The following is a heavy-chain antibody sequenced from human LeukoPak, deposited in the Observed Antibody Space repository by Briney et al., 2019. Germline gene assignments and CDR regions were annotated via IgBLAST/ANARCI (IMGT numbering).Heavy chain of an antibody. CDR2: INTNTGNP. Sequence: ASVKVSCKASGYTLTRYAINWLRQAPGQGLEWMGWINTNTGNPTYAQGFTGRFVFSLDTSVSTAYLQIFSLNVEDTAVYYCTRDTFTDGSSTFDIWGQGTIVTVSS. J-gene: IGHJ3*02. V-gene: IGHV7-4-1*01. D-gene: IGHD3-16*01. CDR3: TRDTFTDGSSTFDI. CDR1: GYTLTRYA.